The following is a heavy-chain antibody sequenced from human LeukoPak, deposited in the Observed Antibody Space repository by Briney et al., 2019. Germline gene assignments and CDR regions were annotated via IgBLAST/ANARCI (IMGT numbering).Heavy chain of an antibody. J-gene: IGHJ4*02. CDR3: ASRYGSGSYGFDF. D-gene: IGHD3-10*01. Sequence: PSETLSLTCTVSGGSISNYYWPWIRQPPGKGLEWIGDFYYGGSTGYNPSLKSRITISVDTFKNQFSLKLRSVTAADTAVYYCASRYGSGSYGFDFWGQGTLVTVSS. CDR1: GGSISNYY. V-gene: IGHV4-59*01. CDR2: FYYGGST.